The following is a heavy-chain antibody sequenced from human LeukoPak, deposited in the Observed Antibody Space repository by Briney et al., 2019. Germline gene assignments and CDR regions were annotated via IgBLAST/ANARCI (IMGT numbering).Heavy chain of an antibody. Sequence: GGSLRLSCAASGFTFSSYSMNWVRQAPGKGLGWVSSISSSSSYIYYADSVKGRFTISRDSAKNSLYLQMNSLRAEDTAVYYCARSGDTAMVTGHFDYWGQGTLVTVSS. D-gene: IGHD5-18*01. CDR2: ISSSSSYI. CDR3: ARSGDTAMVTGHFDY. V-gene: IGHV3-21*01. CDR1: GFTFSSYS. J-gene: IGHJ4*02.